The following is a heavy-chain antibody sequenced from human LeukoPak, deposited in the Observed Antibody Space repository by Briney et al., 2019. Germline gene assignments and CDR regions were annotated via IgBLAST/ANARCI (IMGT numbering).Heavy chain of an antibody. CDR3: ARQTGSGLFILP. CDR2: IYYSGNT. D-gene: IGHD3/OR15-3a*01. V-gene: IGHV4-38-2*02. J-gene: IGHJ4*02. CDR1: GYSISSGYY. Sequence: SKTLSLTCTVSGYSISSGYYWGWIRQPPGKGLEWIGSIYYSGNTYYNASLKSQVSTSIDTSKNQFSLRLTSVTAADTAVYYCARQTGSGLFILPGGQGTLVTVSS.